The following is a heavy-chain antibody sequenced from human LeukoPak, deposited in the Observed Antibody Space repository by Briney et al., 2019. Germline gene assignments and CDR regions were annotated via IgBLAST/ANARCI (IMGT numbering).Heavy chain of an antibody. CDR1: GGSISSYY. J-gene: IGHJ4*02. CDR3: ARVAYYYDSSGWELLDY. Sequence: SETLSLTCTVSGGSISSYYWSWIRQPAGKGLEWIGRIYTSGSTNYNPSLKSRVTMSVDTSKNQFSLKLSSVTAADTAVYYCARVAYYYDSSGWELLDYWGQGTLVTVSS. CDR2: IYTSGST. V-gene: IGHV4-4*07. D-gene: IGHD3-22*01.